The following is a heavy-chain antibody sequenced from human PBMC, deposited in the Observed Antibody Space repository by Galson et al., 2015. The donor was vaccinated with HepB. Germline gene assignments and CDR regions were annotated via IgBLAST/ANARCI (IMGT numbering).Heavy chain of an antibody. CDR3: ASSGGY. CDR2: INSSGGTT. Sequence: SVKVSCKASGYTFTSNYMYWVRQAPGPALEWMGIINSSGGTTSYAQKLQGRVTMTRDTSTSTVYMELSRLRSEDTAVYYCASSGGYWGQGTLVTVSS. D-gene: IGHD6-13*01. V-gene: IGHV1-46*04. J-gene: IGHJ4*02. CDR1: GYTFTSNY.